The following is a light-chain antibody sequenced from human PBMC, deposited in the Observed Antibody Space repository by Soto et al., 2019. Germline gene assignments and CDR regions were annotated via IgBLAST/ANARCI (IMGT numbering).Light chain of an antibody. CDR2: YKSDSDK. V-gene: IGLV5-45*03. CDR1: SGINVGTYR. CDR3: MTWHNSVWV. Sequence: QAVVTQPSSLSASPGASASLTCTLRSGINVGTYRIYWYQQKPGSPPQYLLRYKSDSDKQQGSGVPSRFSGSKDASANAGILLISGLQSEDEADYYCMTWHNSVWVFGGGTKVTVL. J-gene: IGLJ3*02.